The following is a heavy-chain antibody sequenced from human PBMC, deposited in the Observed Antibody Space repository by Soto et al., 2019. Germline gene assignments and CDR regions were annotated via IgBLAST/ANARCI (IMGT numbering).Heavy chain of an antibody. D-gene: IGHD3-9*01. CDR1: GGSISSSSYY. V-gene: IGHV4-39*01. CDR2: IYYSGST. Sequence: PSDTLSLTCTVSGGSISSSSYYRGLIRQTPGKGLEWIGSIYYSGSTYYNPSLKSRVTISVDTSKNQFSLKLSSVTAADTAVYYCADELYDILTGYYKLLAFDIWGQGTMVTVSS. J-gene: IGHJ3*02. CDR3: ADELYDILTGYYKLLAFDI.